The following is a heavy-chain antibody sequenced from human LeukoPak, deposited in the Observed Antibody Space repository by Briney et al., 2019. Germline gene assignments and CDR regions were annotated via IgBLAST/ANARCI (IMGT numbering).Heavy chain of an antibody. Sequence: SEALSLTCTVSGGSISSSSYYWGWVRQRPGEGLEWIGSIYYSGSTYYNPSLKSRVTISVDTSKNQFSLKLSSVTAADAAVYYCARHQISWFDPWGQGTLVTVSS. V-gene: IGHV4-39*01. CDR1: GGSISSSSYY. CDR2: IYYSGST. D-gene: IGHD3-3*02. CDR3: ARHQISWFDP. J-gene: IGHJ5*02.